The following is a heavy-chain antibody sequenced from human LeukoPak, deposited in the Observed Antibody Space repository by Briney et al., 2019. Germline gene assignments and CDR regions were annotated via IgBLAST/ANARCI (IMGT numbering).Heavy chain of an antibody. CDR2: ISSSSSYI. Sequence: GGSLRLSCAASGFTFSSYSMNWVRQAPGKGLEWVSSISSSSSYIYYADSVKGRFTISRDNAKNSLYLQMNSLRAEDTAVYYCARDIANYYDTSGYYYWGQGTLITVSS. CDR1: GFTFSSYS. CDR3: ARDIANYYDTSGYYY. J-gene: IGHJ4*02. V-gene: IGHV3-21*01. D-gene: IGHD3-22*01.